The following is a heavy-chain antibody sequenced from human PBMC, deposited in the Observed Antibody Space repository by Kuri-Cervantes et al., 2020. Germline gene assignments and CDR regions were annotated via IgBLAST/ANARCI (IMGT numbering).Heavy chain of an antibody. Sequence: GGSLRLSCAASGFTFSSYSMNWVRQAPGKGLEWVSYISSSSSTIYYADSVKGRFTISGDNAKNTLYLQMNSLRAEDTAVYYCARDRDYSDYWGQGTLVTVSS. J-gene: IGHJ4*02. CDR2: ISSSSSTI. CDR3: ARDRDYSDY. CDR1: GFTFSSYS. D-gene: IGHD3-10*01. V-gene: IGHV3-48*01.